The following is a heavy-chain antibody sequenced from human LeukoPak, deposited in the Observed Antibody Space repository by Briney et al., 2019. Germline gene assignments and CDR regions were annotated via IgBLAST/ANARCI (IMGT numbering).Heavy chain of an antibody. V-gene: IGHV4-34*01. CDR3: ARGGSSGWYSNPNYYYYYMDV. D-gene: IGHD6-19*01. J-gene: IGHJ6*03. Sequence: SETLSLTCAVYGGSFSGYYWSWIRQPPGKGLEWIGEINHSGSTNYNPSLKSRVTISVDTSKNQFSLKLSSVTAADTAVYYCARGGSSGWYSNPNYYYYYMDVWGKGTTVTVSS. CDR1: GGSFSGYY. CDR2: INHSGST.